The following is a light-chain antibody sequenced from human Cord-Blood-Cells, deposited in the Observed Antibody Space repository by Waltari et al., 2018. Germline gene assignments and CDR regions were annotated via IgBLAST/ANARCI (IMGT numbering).Light chain of an antibody. J-gene: IGLJ1*01. V-gene: IGLV3-21*04. CDR1: NIGSKS. Sequence: SYVLTQPPSVSVAPGKTDRITYGGNNIGSKSVHRYQQKPGQDTVLVIYYDNDRPSGIAERVSGSNSGTTANLTVSRVEAGDEADYYCQLWDNSSDHNNGFGTGTKVTGL. CDR3: QLWDNSSDHNNG. CDR2: YDN.